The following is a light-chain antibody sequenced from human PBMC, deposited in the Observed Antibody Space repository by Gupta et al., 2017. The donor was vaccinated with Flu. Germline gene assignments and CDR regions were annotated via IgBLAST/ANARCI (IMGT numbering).Light chain of an antibody. Sequence: SYVLTHPPSVSVAPGKTARITCGGDNIASRSVHWYQQKQGQARVVGVADDGGRPSGIPDRVPCSNSGNGATRNLSMVEAEDEDDDDYHVWASDNNHGIFGGGTKLTVL. CDR1: NIASRS. CDR2: DDG. J-gene: IGLJ2*01. V-gene: IGLV3-21*03. CDR3: HVWASDNNHGI.